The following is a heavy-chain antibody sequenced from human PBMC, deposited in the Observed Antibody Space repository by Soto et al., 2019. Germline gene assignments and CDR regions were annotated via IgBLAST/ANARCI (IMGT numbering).Heavy chain of an antibody. D-gene: IGHD5-12*01. V-gene: IGHV3-21*01. CDR2: ISSSSSYI. J-gene: IGHJ4*02. CDR1: GFTFSSYS. CDR3: ARDNEDGYNFTY. Sequence: PGGSLRLSCAASGFTFSSYSMNWVRQAPGKGLEWVSSISSSSSYIYYADSVKGRFTISRDNAKNSLYLQMNSLRAEDTAVYYCARDNEDGYNFTYWGQGTLVTVSS.